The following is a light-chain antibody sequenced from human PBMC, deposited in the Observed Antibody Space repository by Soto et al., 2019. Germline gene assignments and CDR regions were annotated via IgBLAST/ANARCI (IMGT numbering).Light chain of an antibody. V-gene: IGKV3D-7*01. CDR1: QNFGSTY. J-gene: IGKJ4*01. Sequence: EVVLTQSPDTLSLSPGERATLSCRASQNFGSTYLAWYQQKRGQAPRFLMYDASTRATGIPARFSGSGSGTDFTLTISSLQPEDSAVYYCQQYNHWPLTFGGGTKVDIK. CDR3: QQYNHWPLT. CDR2: DAS.